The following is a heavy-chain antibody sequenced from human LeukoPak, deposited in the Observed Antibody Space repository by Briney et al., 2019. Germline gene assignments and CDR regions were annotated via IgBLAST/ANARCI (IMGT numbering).Heavy chain of an antibody. D-gene: IGHD4-23*01. Sequence: SETLSLTCTVSGGSISRYYWSWIRQPPGKGLEWIGYIYYSGSTNYNPSLKSRVTISVDTSKNQFSLKLSSVTAADTAVYYCARVESGGKMDYWGQGTLVIVSS. V-gene: IGHV4-59*01. CDR3: ARVESGGKMDY. J-gene: IGHJ4*02. CDR2: IYYSGST. CDR1: GGSISRYY.